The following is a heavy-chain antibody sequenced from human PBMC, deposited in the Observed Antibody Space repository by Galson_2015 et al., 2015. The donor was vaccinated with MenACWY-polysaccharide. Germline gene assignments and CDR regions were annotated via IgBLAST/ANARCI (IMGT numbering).Heavy chain of an antibody. V-gene: IGHV3-23*01. CDR2: ISGRGEST. Sequence: SLRISGAASGFTFSTYAMSWVRQVPGKGLEWVSGISGRGESTHYIDSVKGRFTIYRDNSKNTLYLQMSSLRAEDTALYYCAKDLTGVAVAGAADYWGQGTLVTVSS. J-gene: IGHJ4*02. CDR3: AKDLTGVAVAGAADY. CDR1: GFTFSTYA. D-gene: IGHD6-19*01.